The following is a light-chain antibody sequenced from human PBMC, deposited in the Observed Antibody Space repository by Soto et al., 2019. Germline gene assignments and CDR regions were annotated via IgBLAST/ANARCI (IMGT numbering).Light chain of an antibody. J-gene: IGLJ2*01. CDR2: RNN. Sequence: QPVLTQPPSASGTSGKRVTISCSGSSSNIGSYFVYWYQQLPGTAPKLLIYRNNQRPSGVPDRFSGSKSGTSASLAISGLRSEDEADYYCAAWDDSLSGPVFGGGTKLTVL. CDR1: SSNIGSYF. CDR3: AAWDDSLSGPV. V-gene: IGLV1-47*01.